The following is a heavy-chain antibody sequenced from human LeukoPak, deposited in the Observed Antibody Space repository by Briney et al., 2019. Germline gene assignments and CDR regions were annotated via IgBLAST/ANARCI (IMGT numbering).Heavy chain of an antibody. J-gene: IGHJ4*02. Sequence: GASVKVSCQISGYTFTNYAISWMRQAPGQGLEWMGWISVRKGNTNYTQKLQDRVTMTTDTSTSTAYMKLRSLTSDDTAVYYCARGNDHGDCWIDYWGQGTLVTVSS. CDR1: GYTFTNYA. CDR3: ARGNDHGDCWIDY. V-gene: IGHV1-18*01. CDR2: ISVRKGNT. D-gene: IGHD4-17*01.